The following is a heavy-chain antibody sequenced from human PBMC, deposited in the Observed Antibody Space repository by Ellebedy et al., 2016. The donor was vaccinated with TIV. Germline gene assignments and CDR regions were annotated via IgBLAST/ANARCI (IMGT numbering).Heavy chain of an antibody. V-gene: IGHV4-34*01. CDR3: AMMNVGYTSGSDLDS. D-gene: IGHD5-18*01. Sequence: SETLSLXXAVYGGSFSGYYWSWIRQPPGKGLQWIGEIYHSGSTNYNPSLKNRVSMSLDNSRNQFSLNLTSVTAADTAVYYCAMMNVGYTSGSDLDSWGQGTLVTVSS. CDR2: IYHSGST. CDR1: GGSFSGYY. J-gene: IGHJ4*02.